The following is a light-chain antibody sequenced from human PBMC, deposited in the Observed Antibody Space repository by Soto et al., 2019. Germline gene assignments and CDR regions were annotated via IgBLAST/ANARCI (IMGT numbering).Light chain of an antibody. CDR1: QAVDNE. CDR2: ATS. J-gene: IGKJ4*01. CDR3: LQYTSYPLT. Sequence: DIEMTQSPSSLSASMGDRVTITCRASQAVDNELAWFQQKPGQAPKSLIYATSRLQSGVPPRFSGSGSGTEFTLTITSLQPDDFGTYYCLQYTSYPLTFGGGTTVEI. V-gene: IGKV1-16*01.